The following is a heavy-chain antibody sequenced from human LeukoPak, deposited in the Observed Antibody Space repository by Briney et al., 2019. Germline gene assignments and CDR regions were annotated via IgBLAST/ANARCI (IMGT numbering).Heavy chain of an antibody. Sequence: GASVKVSCKASGYTFTSYDINWVRQATGQGLEWMGWMNPNSGNTGYAQKFQGRVSMTRDTSISTAYMELSSLRSEDTAVYYCARGPVDAVLGVSTEDWGQGTTVTVSS. V-gene: IGHV1-8*01. CDR1: GYTFTSYD. CDR3: ARGPVDAVLGVSTED. D-gene: IGHD5/OR15-5a*01. CDR2: MNPNSGNT. J-gene: IGHJ6*02.